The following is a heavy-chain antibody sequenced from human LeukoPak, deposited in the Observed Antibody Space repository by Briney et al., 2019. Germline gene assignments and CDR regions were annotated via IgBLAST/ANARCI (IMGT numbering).Heavy chain of an antibody. Sequence: SETLSLTCTVSGGSINSGGFYWGWIRQHPGKGLEWIGHIYYSGNTYYNPSLKSRVIISVGTSKKQFSPQLSSVTAADTAVYYCARHYHSKSAFDIWGQGTMVTVSS. CDR2: IYYSGNT. J-gene: IGHJ3*02. CDR1: GGSINSGGFY. D-gene: IGHD1-14*01. V-gene: IGHV4-31*03. CDR3: ARHYHSKSAFDI.